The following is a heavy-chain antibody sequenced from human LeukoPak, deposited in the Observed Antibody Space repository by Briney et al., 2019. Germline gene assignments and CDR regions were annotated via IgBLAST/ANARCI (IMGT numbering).Heavy chain of an antibody. CDR1: GYTFTSHD. CDR3: ARGITIFGVVSAFFDY. CDR2: MNPNSGNT. D-gene: IGHD3-3*01. J-gene: IGHJ4*02. V-gene: IGHV1-8*03. Sequence: GASVKVSCKASGYTFTSHDINWVRQATGQGLEWMGWMNPNSGNTGYAQKFQGRVTITRNTSISTAYMELSSLRSEDTAVYYCARGITIFGVVSAFFDYWGQGTLVTVSS.